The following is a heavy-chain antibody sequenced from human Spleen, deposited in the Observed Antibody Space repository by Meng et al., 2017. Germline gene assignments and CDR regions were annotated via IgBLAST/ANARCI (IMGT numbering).Heavy chain of an antibody. V-gene: IGHV4-34*01. CDR2: IYYSGST. CDR1: GGSFSGYY. Sequence: GSLRLSCAVYGGSFSGYYWSWIRQPPGKGLEWIGSIYYSGSTYYNPSLKSRVTISVDRSKNQFSLKLSSVIAADTAVYYCARETVSSSSESYIDYWGQGPLVTVSS. J-gene: IGHJ4*02. D-gene: IGHD6-6*01. CDR3: ARETVSSSSESYIDY.